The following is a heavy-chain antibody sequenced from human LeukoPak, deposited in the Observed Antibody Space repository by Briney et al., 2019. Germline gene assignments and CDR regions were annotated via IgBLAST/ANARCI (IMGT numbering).Heavy chain of an antibody. CDR3: AKVREGSYYRYFDY. D-gene: IGHD1-26*01. J-gene: IGHJ4*02. V-gene: IGHV3-30*18. CDR2: ISYDGSNK. CDR1: GFTFSSYS. Sequence: GGSLRLSCAASGFTFSSYSMHWVRQAPGKGLEWVAVISYDGSNKYYADSVKGRFTISRDNSKNTLYLQMNSLRAEDTAVYYCAKVREGSYYRYFDYWGQGTLVTVSS.